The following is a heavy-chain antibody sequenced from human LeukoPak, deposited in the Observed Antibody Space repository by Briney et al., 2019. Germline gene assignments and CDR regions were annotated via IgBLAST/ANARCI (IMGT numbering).Heavy chain of an antibody. J-gene: IGHJ4*02. D-gene: IGHD5-12*01. CDR2: ISRGAGT. CDR1: GYSISTGYF. CDR3: ARDHDVWVAPSFDY. Sequence: SETLSLTCTVSGYSISTGYFWAWIRQPPGKGLEWIGSISRGAGTYYSPSLKSRVTMSLDTSKNQFSVNLNSVTAAGTAVYYCARDHDVWVAPSFDYWGQGNLVSVSS. V-gene: IGHV4-38-2*02.